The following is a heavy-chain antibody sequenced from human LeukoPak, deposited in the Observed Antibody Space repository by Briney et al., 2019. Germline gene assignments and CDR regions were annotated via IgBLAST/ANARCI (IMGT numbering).Heavy chain of an antibody. J-gene: IGHJ6*03. CDR1: GYTFTSYV. CDR3: ARDFTDSGSSLVYYYYYYMDV. V-gene: IGHV1-18*01. D-gene: IGHD1-26*01. CDR2: ISAYNGNT. Sequence: ASVKVSCKASGYTFTSYVISWVRQAPGQGLEWMAWISAYNGNTNYAQKLQGRVTMTTDTSTSTAYMELRSLRSDDTAVYYCARDFTDSGSSLVYYYYYYMDVWGKGTTVTVSS.